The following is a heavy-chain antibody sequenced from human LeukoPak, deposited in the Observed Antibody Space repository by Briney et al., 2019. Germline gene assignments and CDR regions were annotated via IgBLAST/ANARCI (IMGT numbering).Heavy chain of an antibody. V-gene: IGHV3-21*01. J-gene: IGHJ4*02. Sequence: GGSLRLSCAASGFTFSSYSMNWVRQAPGKGLEWVSSISSSSSYIYYADSVKGRFTISRDNAKNSLYLQMNSLRAEDTAVYYCARSSDRITIFGVDTTYYFDYWGQGTLVTVSS. CDR2: ISSSSSYI. CDR1: GFTFSSYS. D-gene: IGHD3-3*01. CDR3: ARSSDRITIFGVDTTYYFDY.